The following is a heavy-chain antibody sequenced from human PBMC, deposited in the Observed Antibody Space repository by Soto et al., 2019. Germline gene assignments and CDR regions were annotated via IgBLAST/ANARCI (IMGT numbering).Heavy chain of an antibody. V-gene: IGHV3-74*01. CDR3: ARVGGYDKYGMDV. J-gene: IGHJ6*02. Sequence: EVQLVESGGGLVQPGGSLRLSCEASGFTFSNYWWHWFGQAPGKGLVWVSRISRDGSSTTYADSVKGRITISRDNAKNTLYLQMNSLRAEDTAVYYCARVGGYDKYGMDVWGQGTTVTVSS. CDR1: GFTFSNYW. CDR2: ISRDGSST. D-gene: IGHD3-16*01.